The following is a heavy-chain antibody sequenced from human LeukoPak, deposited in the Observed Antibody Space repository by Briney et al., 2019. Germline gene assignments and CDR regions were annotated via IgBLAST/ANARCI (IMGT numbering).Heavy chain of an antibody. CDR3: ARDTVPWSPVVTSN. CDR1: AFTVSSTY. D-gene: IGHD3-22*01. V-gene: IGHV3-53*01. Sequence: GGSLRLFCITSAFTVSSTYLSCVPQAPGPGLEWLSSISSDGSTYYADSVKGRFTITRDNSKNTVYLQMNGLRAEDPAVYYCARDTVPWSPVVTSNWGQGTLVTVSS. J-gene: IGHJ4*02. CDR2: ISSDGST.